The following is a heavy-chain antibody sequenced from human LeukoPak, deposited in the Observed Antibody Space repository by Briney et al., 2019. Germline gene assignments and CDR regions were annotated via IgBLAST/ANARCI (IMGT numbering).Heavy chain of an antibody. Sequence: GASVKVSCKASGGTFISYAISWVRQAPGQGLEWMGRIIPILGIANYAQKFQGRVTITADKSTSTAYMELSSLRSEDTAVYYCARDLRRGVVYCGGDCYRSNWFDPWGQGTLVTVSS. D-gene: IGHD2-21*02. CDR3: ARDLRRGVVYCGGDCYRSNWFDP. V-gene: IGHV1-69*04. J-gene: IGHJ5*02. CDR1: GGTFISYA. CDR2: IIPILGIA.